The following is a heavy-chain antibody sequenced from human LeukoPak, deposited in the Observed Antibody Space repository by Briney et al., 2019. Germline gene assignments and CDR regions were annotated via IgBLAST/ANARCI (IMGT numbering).Heavy chain of an antibody. CDR2: INKEGSER. CDR1: GFFFSSYW. V-gene: IGHV3-7*01. D-gene: IGHD3-16*02. CDR3: ASIIGAFGTYRYDA. J-gene: IGHJ4*02. Sequence: GRSLRLSCEVSGFFFSSYWMSWVRHAAGKGLEWVGTINKEGSERNHGDSVNGRFTISRDNAENSLYLQMNSLRAEDTAVYYCASIIGAFGTYRYDAWGQGTLVSVSS.